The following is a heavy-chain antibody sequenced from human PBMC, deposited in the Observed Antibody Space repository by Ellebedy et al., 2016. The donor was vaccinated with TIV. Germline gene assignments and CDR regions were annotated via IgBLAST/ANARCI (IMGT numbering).Heavy chain of an antibody. CDR3: ARDIGGGGPGIAAHRGFDI. V-gene: IGHV1-69*04. CDR1: GGTFSSYA. CDR2: IIPILGIA. Sequence: SVKVSXXASGGTFSSYAISWVRQAPGQGLEWMGRIIPILGIANYAQKFQGRVTITADESTSTAYMELSSLRSEDTAVYYWARDIGGGGPGIAAHRGFDIWGQGTMVTVSS. J-gene: IGHJ3*02. D-gene: IGHD6-13*01.